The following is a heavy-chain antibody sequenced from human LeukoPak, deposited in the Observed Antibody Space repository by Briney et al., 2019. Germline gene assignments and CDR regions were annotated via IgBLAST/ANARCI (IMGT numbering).Heavy chain of an antibody. CDR2: ITGSGGST. J-gene: IGHJ2*01. V-gene: IGHV3-23*01. Sequence: GGSLRLSCAASGFTFSNYDMSWVRQAPGSGLEWVSGITGSGGSTYYADSVKGRFTVSRDNSKTTLYLQMNSLRAEDTAVCYCAKGNWGERLDWYFDLWGRGTLVTVSS. CDR1: GFTFSNYD. D-gene: IGHD1-26*01. CDR3: AKGNWGERLDWYFDL.